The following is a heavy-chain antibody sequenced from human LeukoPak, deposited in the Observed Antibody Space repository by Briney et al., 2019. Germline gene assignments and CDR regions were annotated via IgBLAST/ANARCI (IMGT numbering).Heavy chain of an antibody. CDR1: GGTFSSYA. J-gene: IGHJ5*02. D-gene: IGHD1-14*01. CDR3: ASSLSPPRWFDP. CDR2: IIPIFGTA. Sequence: SVKVSCKASGGTFSSYAISWVRQAPGQGLEWMGGIIPIFGTANYAQKFQGRVTITTDESTSTAYMELSSLRSEDAAVYYCASSLSPPRWFDPWGQGTLVTVSS. V-gene: IGHV1-69*05.